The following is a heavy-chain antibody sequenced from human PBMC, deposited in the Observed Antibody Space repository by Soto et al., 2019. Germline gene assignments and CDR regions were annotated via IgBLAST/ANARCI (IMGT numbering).Heavy chain of an antibody. J-gene: IGHJ6*02. CDR1: GFTFSSYG. D-gene: IGHD6-13*01. CDR2: IWYDGSNK. V-gene: IGHV3-33*01. CDR3: ARDGQRNSSSWEDNYYYYYGMDV. Sequence: GGSLRLSCAASGFTFSSYGMHWVRQAPGKGLEWVAVIWYDGSNKYYADSVKGRFTISRDNSKNTLYLQMNSLRAEDTAVYYCARDGQRNSSSWEDNYYYYYGMDVWGQGTTVTVSS.